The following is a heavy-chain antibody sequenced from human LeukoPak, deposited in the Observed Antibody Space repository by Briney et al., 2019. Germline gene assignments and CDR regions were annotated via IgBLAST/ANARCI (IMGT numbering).Heavy chain of an antibody. V-gene: IGHV4-34*01. CDR1: GGSLSVYY. Sequence: SETLSLTCAVYGGSLSVYYWSWIRQPPGKGLEWTGEINHSGNTNYNPSLKSRVTISVDTSKNQFSLKLSSVTAADTAVYYCARGGFYCGGDCYVDYWGQGTLVTVSS. CDR2: INHSGNT. J-gene: IGHJ4*02. D-gene: IGHD2-21*02. CDR3: ARGGFYCGGDCYVDY.